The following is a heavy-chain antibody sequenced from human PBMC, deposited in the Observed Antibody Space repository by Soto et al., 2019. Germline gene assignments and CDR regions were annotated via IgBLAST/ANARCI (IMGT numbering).Heavy chain of an antibody. V-gene: IGHV2-5*01. CDR2: IYWNDDK. CDR3: ARRYDPYYFDY. J-gene: IGHJ4*02. Sequence: QITLKESGPTLVKPTQPLTLTCMFSGFSLTTSGVAVGWIRQPPGKALEWLALIYWNDDKYYSPPLKSRLTITKDTSKNQVVLTMTNMDPVDTATYYCARRYDPYYFDYWGQGTLVTVSS. D-gene: IGHD1-1*01. CDR1: GFSLTTSGVA.